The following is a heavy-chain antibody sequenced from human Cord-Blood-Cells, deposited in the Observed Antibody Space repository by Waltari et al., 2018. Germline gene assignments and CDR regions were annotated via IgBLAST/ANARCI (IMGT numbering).Heavy chain of an antibody. CDR3: ARENDFWSGYYVDY. V-gene: IGHV3-7*01. D-gene: IGHD3-3*01. J-gene: IGHJ4*02. CDR1: GFTFRSYC. Sequence: EVQLVESGGGLVQPGGSLSLSCAAHGFTFRSYCMSWVRQAPGKGLEWVANIKQDGSEKYYVDSVKGRFTISRDNAKNSLYLQMNSLRAEDTAVYYCARENDFWSGYYVDYWGQGTLVTVSS. CDR2: IKQDGSEK.